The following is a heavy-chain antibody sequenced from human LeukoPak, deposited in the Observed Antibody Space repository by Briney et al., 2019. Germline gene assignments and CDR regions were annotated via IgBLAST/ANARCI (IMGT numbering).Heavy chain of an antibody. Sequence: PGGSLRLSCAASGFTFSSYWMSWVRQAPGKGLEWVANVKEDGIEKSYVDSVKGRFTISRDNAKNSLYLQMNSLRAEDTAVYYCARVGTLNDIWGQGTMVTVSS. CDR1: GFTFSSYW. V-gene: IGHV3-7*01. CDR2: VKEDGIEK. D-gene: IGHD3-16*01. J-gene: IGHJ3*02. CDR3: ARVGTLNDI.